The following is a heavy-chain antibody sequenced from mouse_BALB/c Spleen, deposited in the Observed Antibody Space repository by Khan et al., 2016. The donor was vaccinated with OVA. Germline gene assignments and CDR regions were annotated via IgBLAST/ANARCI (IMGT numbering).Heavy chain of an antibody. CDR1: GYSITSGYA. Sequence: EVQLQQSGPGLVKPSQSLSLTCTVTGYSITSGYAWNWIRQFPGNKLEWMGYISYSDVTNYNPSLKRRISITRDTSKNQFFLQLNSVTTEDTATYYCARGNYYGYYFDYWGQGTTLTVSS. D-gene: IGHD1-1*01. J-gene: IGHJ2*01. V-gene: IGHV3-2*02. CDR3: ARGNYYGYYFDY. CDR2: ISYSDVT.